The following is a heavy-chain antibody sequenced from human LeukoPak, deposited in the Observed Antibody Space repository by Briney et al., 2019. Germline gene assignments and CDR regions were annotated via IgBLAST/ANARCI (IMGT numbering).Heavy chain of an antibody. CDR1: GYSISSGYY. D-gene: IGHD2-2*01. CDR3: ARGSGIVVAPAAIGWFDP. J-gene: IGHJ5*02. V-gene: IGHV4-38-2*02. Sequence: SETLSLTCTVSGYSISSGYYWGWIRQPPGKGLEWIGSIYHSGSTYYNPSLKSRVTISVDTSKNQFSLKLSSVTAADTAVYYCARGSGIVVAPAAIGWFDPWGQGTLVTVSS. CDR2: IYHSGST.